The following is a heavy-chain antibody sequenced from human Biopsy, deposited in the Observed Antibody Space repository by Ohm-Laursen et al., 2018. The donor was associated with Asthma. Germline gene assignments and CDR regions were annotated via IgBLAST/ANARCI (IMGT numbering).Heavy chain of an antibody. CDR3: ARTYYDFLTGQVNDAFAL. CDR2: INAGDGNT. J-gene: IGHJ3*01. Sequence: GSSVKVSCKASGYNFISFAIHWVRQAPGQRLEWMGWINAGDGNTKCSQKFQGRVTITRDTSASTAYMDLRSLRSEDTAMYYCARTYYDFLTGQVNDAFALWGQGTMVTVSS. D-gene: IGHD3-9*01. CDR1: GYNFISFA. V-gene: IGHV1-3*01.